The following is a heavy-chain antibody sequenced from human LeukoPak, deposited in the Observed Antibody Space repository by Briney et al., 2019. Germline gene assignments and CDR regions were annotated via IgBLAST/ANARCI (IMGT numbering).Heavy chain of an antibody. CDR2: IYPGDSDT. CDR1: GYSFTSYW. V-gene: IGHV5-51*01. Sequence: GESLKISCKCSGYSFTSYWIGWVRQMPGKGLEWMGIIYPGDSDTRYSPSFQGQVTISADKSISTAYLQWSSLKASDTAMYYCTKSDYYGSGSYYPLDYWGQGTLVTVSS. D-gene: IGHD3-10*01. CDR3: TKSDYYGSGSYYPLDY. J-gene: IGHJ4*02.